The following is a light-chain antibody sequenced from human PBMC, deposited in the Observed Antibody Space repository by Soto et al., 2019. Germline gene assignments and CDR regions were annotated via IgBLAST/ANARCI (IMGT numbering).Light chain of an antibody. V-gene: IGKV1-9*01. CDR1: QGISSY. Sequence: DIQLTQSPSFLSASVGDRVTITCRASQGISSYLAWYQQKPGKAPKLLIYAASTLQSGVPSRFSGSGSGTEFTLTISSLQPEDFATYYCQQLNSYRWTFGKGTKVDIK. J-gene: IGKJ1*01. CDR2: AAS. CDR3: QQLNSYRWT.